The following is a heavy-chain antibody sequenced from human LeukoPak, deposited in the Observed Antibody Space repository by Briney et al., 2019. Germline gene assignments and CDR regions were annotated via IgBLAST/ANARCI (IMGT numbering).Heavy chain of an antibody. V-gene: IGHV4-4*02. CDR2: IYHSGST. Sequence: SETLSLTCAVSGGSISSSNWWSWVRQPPGKGLEWIGEIYHSGSTNYNPSLKSRVTISVDTSKNQFSLKLSSVTAADTAVYYCAREREAPGSRWFDPWGQGTLVTVSS. J-gene: IGHJ5*02. D-gene: IGHD6-6*01. CDR1: GGSISSSNW. CDR3: AREREAPGSRWFDP.